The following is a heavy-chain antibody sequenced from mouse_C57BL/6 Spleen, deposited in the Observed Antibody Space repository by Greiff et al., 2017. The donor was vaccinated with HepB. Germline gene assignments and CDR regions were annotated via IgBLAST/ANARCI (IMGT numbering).Heavy chain of an antibody. J-gene: IGHJ4*01. V-gene: IGHV5-9-1*02. D-gene: IGHD2-1*01. Sequence: EVKLMESGEGLVKPGGSLKLSCAASGFTFSSYAMSWVRQTPEKRLEWVAYISSGGDYIYYADTVKGRFTISRDNARNTLYLQMSSLKSEDTAMYYCTREGPYGNYGGYYAMDYWGQGTSVTVSS. CDR3: TREGPYGNYGGYYAMDY. CDR2: ISSGGDYI. CDR1: GFTFSSYA.